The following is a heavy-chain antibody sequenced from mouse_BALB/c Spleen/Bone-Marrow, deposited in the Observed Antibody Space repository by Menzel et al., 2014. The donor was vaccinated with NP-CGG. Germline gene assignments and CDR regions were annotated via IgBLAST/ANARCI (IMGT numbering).Heavy chain of an antibody. J-gene: IGHJ2*01. CDR2: IYPGSGST. CDR1: GYTFTSYW. V-gene: IGHV1S22*01. Sequence: LQQPGPELVRPGASVKLSCKASGYTFTSYWMHWVKQRPGQGLEWIGNIYPGSGSTNYDEKFKSKATLTVDTSSSTTHMQVSRLTSQESAVYYRSPRLRYWGQGTTLTVSS. D-gene: IGHD1-2*01. CDR3: SPRLRY.